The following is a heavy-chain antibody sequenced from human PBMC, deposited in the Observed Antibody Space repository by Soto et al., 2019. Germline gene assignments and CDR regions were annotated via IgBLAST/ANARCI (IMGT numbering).Heavy chain of an antibody. D-gene: IGHD3-22*01. CDR1: GYTFTNYG. J-gene: IGHJ3*02. CDR2: ISAYNGNT. V-gene: IGHV1-18*01. CDR3: ARDYHDTRGRAFDI. Sequence: ASVKVSCKASGYTFTNYGISWVRQAPGQGLEWMGWISAYNGNTNYAQRLQGRVAMTTDTSTSTAYMELRSLRSDDTAVYYCARDYHDTRGRAFDIWGQGTRVTVSS.